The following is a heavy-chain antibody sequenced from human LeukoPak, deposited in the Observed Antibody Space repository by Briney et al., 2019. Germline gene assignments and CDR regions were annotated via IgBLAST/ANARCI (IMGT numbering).Heavy chain of an antibody. CDR2: ISAYNGNT. D-gene: IGHD3-22*01. J-gene: IGHJ4*02. CDR3: ARGRNYDSSGYYYFTGKERRYYFDY. CDR1: GGTFSSYA. V-gene: IGHV1-18*01. Sequence: ASVKVSCKASGGTFSSYAISWVRQAPGQGLEWMGWISAYNGNTNYAQKLQGRVTMTTDTSTSTAYMELRSLRSDDTAVYYCARGRNYDSSGYYYFTGKERRYYFDYWGQGTLVTVSS.